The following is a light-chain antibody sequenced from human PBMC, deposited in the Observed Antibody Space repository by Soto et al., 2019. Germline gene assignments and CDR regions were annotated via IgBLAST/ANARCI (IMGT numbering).Light chain of an antibody. V-gene: IGKV1-39*01. CDR1: QTISTY. CDR2: DAS. J-gene: IGKJ2*01. CDR3: QQSDSTPYT. Sequence: DIQMTQSPSSLSASVGDRVTITCRASQTISTYLNWYQQKPGQAPRLLIYDASSLLSGVPSRFSGSGSGTDFTLTIARLQPEDFSTYYCQQSDSTPYTFGQGTKVEI.